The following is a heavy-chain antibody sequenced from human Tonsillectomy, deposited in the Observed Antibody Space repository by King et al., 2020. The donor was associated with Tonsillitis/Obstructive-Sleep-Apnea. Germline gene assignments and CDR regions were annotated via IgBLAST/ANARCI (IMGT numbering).Heavy chain of an antibody. CDR1: GLTFSSHG. CDR2: ISYDGSNK. V-gene: IGHV3-30*18. D-gene: IGHD3-3*01. J-gene: IGHJ6*03. CDR3: AKTEDFWSAYYTPERCYYMDV. Sequence: QVQLVESGGGVVQPGRSLRLSCAASGLTFSSHGMHWVRQAPGKGLEWVAVISYDGSNKYYADSVKGRFTISRDNSKNTLYLQMNSLGAEDTAVYYCAKTEDFWSAYYTPERCYYMDVWGKGTTVTVSS.